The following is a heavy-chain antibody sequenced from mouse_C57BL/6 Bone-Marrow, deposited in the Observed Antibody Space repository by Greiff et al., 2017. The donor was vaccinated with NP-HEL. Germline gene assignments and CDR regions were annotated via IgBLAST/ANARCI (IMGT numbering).Heavy chain of an antibody. V-gene: IGHV1-55*01. Sequence: QVQLQQPGAELVKPGASVKMSCKASGYTFTSYWITWVKQRPGQGLEWIGDIYPGSGSTNYTEKFKSKATLTVDTSSSTAYMKLSSLTSEDSAVYYCAREGSFYYYGSSFFDYWGQGTTLTVSS. CDR2: IYPGSGST. D-gene: IGHD1-1*01. CDR1: GYTFTSYW. J-gene: IGHJ2*01. CDR3: AREGSFYYYGSSFFDY.